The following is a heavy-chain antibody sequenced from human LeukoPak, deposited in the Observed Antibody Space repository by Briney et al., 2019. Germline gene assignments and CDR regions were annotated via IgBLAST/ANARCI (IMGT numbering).Heavy chain of an antibody. J-gene: IGHJ4*02. CDR3: ARGPPTYYYGSGSYYRMKYYFDY. CDR2: IYYSGST. D-gene: IGHD3-10*01. V-gene: IGHV4-39*07. Sequence: PSETLSLTCTVSGGSISSSSYYWGWIRQPPGKGLEWIGSIYYSGSTYYNPSLKSRVTISVDTSKNQFSLKLSSVTAADTAVYYCARGPPTYYYGSGSYYRMKYYFDYWGQGTLVTVSS. CDR1: GGSISSSSYY.